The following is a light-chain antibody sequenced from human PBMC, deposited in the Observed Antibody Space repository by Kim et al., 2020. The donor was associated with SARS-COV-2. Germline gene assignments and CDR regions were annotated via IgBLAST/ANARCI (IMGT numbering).Light chain of an antibody. J-gene: IGLJ2*01. CDR3: NSRDSSGNFVV. CDR1: SLRSYY. CDR2: GKN. V-gene: IGLV3-19*01. Sequence: AWGQTFRITCQGDSLRSYYASWYQQKPGQAPVLVIYGKNNRPSGIPDRFSGSSSGNTASLTITGAQAEDEADYYCNSRDSSGNFVVFGGGTQLTVL.